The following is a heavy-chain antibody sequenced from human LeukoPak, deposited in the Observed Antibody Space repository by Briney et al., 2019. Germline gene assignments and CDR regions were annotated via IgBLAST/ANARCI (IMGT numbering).Heavy chain of an antibody. CDR2: IYYSGST. CDR3: ATLYCSGNSCYSPPYVDY. CDR1: GGSISSTSYY. J-gene: IGHJ4*02. D-gene: IGHD2-15*01. Sequence: SETLSLTFTVSGGSISSTSYYWGWIRQPPGKGLEWIGNIYYSGSTYSNPTLKSRVTISVDTSKNQFSLKLTSVTAADTAVYYCATLYCSGNSCYSPPYVDYWGQGTLVTVSS. V-gene: IGHV4-39*01.